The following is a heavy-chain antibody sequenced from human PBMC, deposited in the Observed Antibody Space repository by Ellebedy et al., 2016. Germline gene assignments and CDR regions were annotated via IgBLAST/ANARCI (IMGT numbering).Heavy chain of an antibody. CDR3: AKLDSYYLWGAFDI. V-gene: IGHV3-30*18. J-gene: IGHJ3*02. Sequence: GGSLRLXXAASGLTVSNAWMTWVRQAPGKGLEWVAVISFEGSNTFYADSVKGRFSISRDNSKNTLYLQMNSLRAEDTAVYYCAKLDSYYLWGAFDIWGQGTMVTVSS. D-gene: IGHD3-10*01. CDR1: GLTVSNAW. CDR2: ISFEGSNT.